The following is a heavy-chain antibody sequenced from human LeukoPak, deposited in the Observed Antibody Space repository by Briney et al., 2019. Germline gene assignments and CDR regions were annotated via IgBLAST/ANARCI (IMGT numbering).Heavy chain of an antibody. CDR1: GFTFSSYG. Sequence: PGGSLRLSCAASGFTFSSYGMHWVRQAPGKGLEWVAFIRYDGSNKYYADSVKGRFTISRDNSKNTLYLQMNSLRAEDTAVYYCAKDPQNYGDYVDGLFDYWGQGTLVTVSS. V-gene: IGHV3-30*02. J-gene: IGHJ4*02. CDR2: IRYDGSNK. D-gene: IGHD4-17*01. CDR3: AKDPQNYGDYVDGLFDY.